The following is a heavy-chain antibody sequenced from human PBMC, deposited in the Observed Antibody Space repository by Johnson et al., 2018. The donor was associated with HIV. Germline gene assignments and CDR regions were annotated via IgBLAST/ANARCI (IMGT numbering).Heavy chain of an antibody. CDR1: GFTVTNKY. J-gene: IGHJ3*02. Sequence: VQLVESGGGLVQPGGSLRLSCAASGFTVTNKYMSWVRQAPGKGLEWVSAISGSGGSTYYADSVKGRFTISRDNSKNTLYLQMNSLRAEDTAVYYCAKRNYGSGGNAFDIWGQGTMVTVSS. D-gene: IGHD3-10*01. CDR2: ISGSGGST. V-gene: IGHV3-23*04. CDR3: AKRNYGSGGNAFDI.